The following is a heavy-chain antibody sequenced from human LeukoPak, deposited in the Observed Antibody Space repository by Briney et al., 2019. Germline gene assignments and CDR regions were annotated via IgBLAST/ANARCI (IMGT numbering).Heavy chain of an antibody. CDR2: ISAYNGNT. CDR3: AGDRRSGYCSSTSCYLYDC. V-gene: IGHV1-18*01. D-gene: IGHD2-2*01. J-gene: IGHJ4*02. CDR1: GYTFTSYG. Sequence: GASVKVSCKASGYTFTSYGISWVRQAPGQGLEWMGWISAYNGNTNYAQKLQGRVTMTTDTSTSTAYMELRSLRSDDTAVYYCAGDRRSGYCSSTSCYLYDCWGQGTLVTVSS.